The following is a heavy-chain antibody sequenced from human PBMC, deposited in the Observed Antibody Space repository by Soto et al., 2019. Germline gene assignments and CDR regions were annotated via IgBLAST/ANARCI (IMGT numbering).Heavy chain of an antibody. V-gene: IGHV4-59*08. CDR3: ARHNAVAVFSFDC. Sequence: QVQLQESGPGLVKPSETLSLTCTVSGGSINNYFWSWIRQPPGKGLEWIGYIYYIGSTKYNPSLKSRVTIAEDTSKNQFSLKLSSVTAADTAVYYCARHNAVAVFSFDCWGQGTLVTVSS. CDR2: IYYIGST. J-gene: IGHJ4*02. CDR1: GGSINNYF. D-gene: IGHD6-19*01.